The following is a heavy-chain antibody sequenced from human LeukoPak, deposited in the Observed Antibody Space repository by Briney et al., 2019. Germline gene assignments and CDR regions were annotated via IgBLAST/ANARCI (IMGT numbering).Heavy chain of an antibody. V-gene: IGHV3-7*01. J-gene: IGHJ4*02. CDR1: GFTFSSYW. CDR3: ARFEAGYSSGWPFDY. D-gene: IGHD6-19*01. CDR2: IKQDGSEK. Sequence: QTGGSLRLSCAASGFTFSSYWMSWVRQAPGKGLEWVANIKQDGSEKYYVDSVKGRFTISRDNAKNSLYLQMNSLRAEDTAVYYCARFEAGYSSGWPFDYWGQGTLVTVSS.